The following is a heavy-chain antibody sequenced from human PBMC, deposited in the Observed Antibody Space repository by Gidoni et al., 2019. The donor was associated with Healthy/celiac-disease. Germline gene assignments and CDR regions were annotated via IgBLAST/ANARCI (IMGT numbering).Heavy chain of an antibody. V-gene: IGHV3-33*01. CDR1: GFTFSSYG. D-gene: IGHD1-7*01. J-gene: IGHJ6*02. Sequence: QVQLVESGGGVVQPGRSLSLSCAASGFTFSSYGMHWVRQAPGKGLEWVAVIWYDGSNKYYADSVKGRFTISRDNSKNTLYLQMNSLRAEDTAVYYCARGEGTTGMDVWGQGTTVTVSS. CDR2: IWYDGSNK. CDR3: ARGEGTTGMDV.